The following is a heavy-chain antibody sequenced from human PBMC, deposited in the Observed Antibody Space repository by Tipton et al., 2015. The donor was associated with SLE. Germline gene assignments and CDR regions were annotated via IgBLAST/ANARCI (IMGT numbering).Heavy chain of an antibody. V-gene: IGHV4-39*07. CDR2: IYYSGST. J-gene: IGHJ4*02. Sequence: TLSLTCTVSGGSISSGNYYWGWIRQPPGKGLEWIGSIYYSGSTYYNPSLKSRVAMSIYTSKNQFSLKLSSVTAADTAVYYCVRGWDYFDYWGQGTLVPVSS. CDR3: VRGWDYFDY. D-gene: IGHD6-19*01. CDR1: GGSISSGNYY.